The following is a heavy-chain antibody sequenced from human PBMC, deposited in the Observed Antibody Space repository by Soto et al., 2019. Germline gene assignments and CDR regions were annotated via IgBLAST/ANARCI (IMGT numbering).Heavy chain of an antibody. CDR3: ATTIAAAGGYYFNY. D-gene: IGHD6-13*01. V-gene: IGHV3-64*01. Sequence: GGSLRLSCAASGFTFSSYAMHWVRQAPGKGLEYVSTINNNGGSTYYANSVKGRFTISRDNSKNTLYLQMGSLRAENMAVYYCATTIAAAGGYYFNYWGQGP. CDR2: INNNGGST. J-gene: IGHJ4*02. CDR1: GFTFSSYA.